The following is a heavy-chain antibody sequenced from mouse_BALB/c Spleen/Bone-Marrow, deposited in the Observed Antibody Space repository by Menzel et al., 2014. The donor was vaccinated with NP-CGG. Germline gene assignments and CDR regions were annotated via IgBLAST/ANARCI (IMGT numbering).Heavy chain of an antibody. Sequence: EVKLQESGGGLVQPGGSLNLSCAASGFDFSRYLMSWARQAPGEGQEWIGEINPGSSTINYTPSLKDKFIISRDNAKNTLYLQMSKVRSEDTALYYCARLLTLRAMDYWGQGTSVTGSS. CDR2: INPGSSTI. J-gene: IGHJ4*01. V-gene: IGHV4-2*02. CDR1: GFDFSRYL. CDR3: ARLLTLRAMDY.